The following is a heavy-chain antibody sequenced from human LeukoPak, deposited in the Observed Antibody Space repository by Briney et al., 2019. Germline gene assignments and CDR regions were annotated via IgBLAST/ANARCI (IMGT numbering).Heavy chain of an antibody. CDR3: ARRWLGDFDY. CDR1: GGSISSSSYY. D-gene: IGHD1-26*01. Sequence: KPSETLSLTCTVSGGSISSSSYYWGWTRQPPGKGLEWIGGIYISGSTYYNPSLKGRVTISEDTSKNQFSLKLSSVTAADTAVYYCARRWLGDFDYWGQGTLVTVSS. J-gene: IGHJ4*02. V-gene: IGHV4-39*01. CDR2: IYISGST.